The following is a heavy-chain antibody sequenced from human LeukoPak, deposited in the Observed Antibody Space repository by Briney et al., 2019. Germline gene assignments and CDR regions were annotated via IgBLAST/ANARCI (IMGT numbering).Heavy chain of an antibody. V-gene: IGHV4-59*12. Sequence: SETLSLTCTVSGGSISSYYWSWIRQPPGKGLEWIGFLYYTGNTNYNPSLKSRVTISLHTSKNQFSLKLTSVTAADTAVYYCARVARWIYSNYGVWFDPWGQGTLVTVSS. D-gene: IGHD4-11*01. J-gene: IGHJ5*02. CDR1: GGSISSYY. CDR2: LYYTGNT. CDR3: ARVARWIYSNYGVWFDP.